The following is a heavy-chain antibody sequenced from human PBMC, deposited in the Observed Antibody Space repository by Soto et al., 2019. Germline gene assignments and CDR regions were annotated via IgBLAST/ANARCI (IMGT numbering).Heavy chain of an antibody. CDR3: AIRGYVELIAGRFYYYYYGMDV. V-gene: IGHV5-51*01. Sequence: PGEALKISCKGSGYSFTSYCIGWLRQMPGKRMEWMRIIYPGESDTRYSPSFQGQVTISANKSISTAYLQWSSLKASDTAMYYCAIRGYVELIAGRFYYYYYGMDVWGQGTTVTVSS. CDR2: IYPGESDT. J-gene: IGHJ6*02. D-gene: IGHD1-7*01. CDR1: GYSFTSYC.